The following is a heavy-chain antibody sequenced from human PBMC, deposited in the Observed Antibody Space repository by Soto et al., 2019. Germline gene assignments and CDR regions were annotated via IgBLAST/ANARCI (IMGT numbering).Heavy chain of an antibody. CDR1: GGSISSYY. Sequence: LSLTCTVSGGSISSYYWSWIRQPPGKGLEWIGYIYYSGSTNYNPSLKSRVTISVDTSKNQFSLKLSSVTAADTAVYYCARTSIAARPHFDYWGQGTQVTVSS. CDR3: ARTSIAARPHFDY. CDR2: IYYSGST. J-gene: IGHJ4*02. D-gene: IGHD6-6*01. V-gene: IGHV4-59*01.